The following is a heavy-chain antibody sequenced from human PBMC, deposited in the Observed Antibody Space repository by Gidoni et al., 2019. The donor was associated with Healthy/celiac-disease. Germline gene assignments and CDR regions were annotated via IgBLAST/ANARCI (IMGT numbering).Heavy chain of an antibody. J-gene: IGHJ4*02. CDR3: ARAQPVAATLLFDY. CDR1: GFTVSSNY. V-gene: IGHV3-53*01. Sequence: EVQLVESGGGLIQPGGSLRLSCAASGFTVSSNYISWVRQAPGKGLEWVSVIYSGGSTYYADSVKGRFTISRDNSKNTLYLQMNSLRAEDTAVYYCARAQPVAATLLFDYWGQGTLVTVSS. D-gene: IGHD2-15*01. CDR2: IYSGGST.